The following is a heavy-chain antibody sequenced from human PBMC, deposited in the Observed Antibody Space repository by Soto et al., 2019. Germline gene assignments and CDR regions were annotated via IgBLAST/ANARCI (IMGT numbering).Heavy chain of an antibody. CDR2: ITTSSAYI. V-gene: IGHV3-21*01. CDR3: VRSGTARLLRHSWFDT. CDR1: GFTFNTYD. D-gene: IGHD2-21*01. Sequence: EVQLVESGGGLVKPGGSLRLSCAASGFTFNTYDMNWVRQAPGKGLELVSSITTSSAYIYYADSLKGGITISRDNAKNSLFLQMNSLRAEDTAVYYCVRSGTARLLRHSWFDTWGQGALVTVSS. J-gene: IGHJ5*02.